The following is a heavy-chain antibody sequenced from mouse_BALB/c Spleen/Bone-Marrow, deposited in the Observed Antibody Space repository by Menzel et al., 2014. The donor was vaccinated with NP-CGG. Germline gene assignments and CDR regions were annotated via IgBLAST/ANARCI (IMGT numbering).Heavy chain of an antibody. J-gene: IGHJ3*01. V-gene: IGHV2-9*02. CDR3: ARALDSSGYGFAY. CDR1: GFSLTSYG. Sequence: QVQLKDSGPGLVAPSQSLSITCTVSGFSLTSYGVHWVRPPPGKGLEWLGVIWAGGSTNYNSALMSRLSISKDNSKSQVFLKMDSLQTDDTAMYYCARALDSSGYGFAYWGQGTLVTVSA. D-gene: IGHD3-2*01. CDR2: IWAGGST.